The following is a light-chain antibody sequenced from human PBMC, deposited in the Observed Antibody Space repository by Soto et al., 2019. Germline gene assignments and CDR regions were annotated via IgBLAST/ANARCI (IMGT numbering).Light chain of an antibody. V-gene: IGLV2-23*01. CDR1: KTDIGNYNL. Sequence: QSALTQPDSVSGSPGQSITISCSGTKTDIGNYNLVSWYQRHPDKAPKLIIYEDTKRPSGISNRSSASKTGTTASLTISGLQAEDEADYHCSSFAGSGTLVVFGGGTKVTVL. J-gene: IGLJ2*01. CDR2: EDT. CDR3: SSFAGSGTLVV.